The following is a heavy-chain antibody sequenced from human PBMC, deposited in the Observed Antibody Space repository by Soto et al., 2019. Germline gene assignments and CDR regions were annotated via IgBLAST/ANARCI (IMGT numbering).Heavy chain of an antibody. CDR2: ISGSGGST. CDR1: GFTFSSYA. CDR3: AASSGSYYYYYYMDV. J-gene: IGHJ6*03. D-gene: IGHD3-10*01. V-gene: IGHV3-23*01. Sequence: GGSLRLSCAASGFTFSSYAMSWVRQAPGKGLEWVSAISGSGGSTYYADSVKGRFTISRDNSKNTRYLQMNSLRAEDTAVYYCAASSGSYYYYYYMDVWGKGTTVTVSS.